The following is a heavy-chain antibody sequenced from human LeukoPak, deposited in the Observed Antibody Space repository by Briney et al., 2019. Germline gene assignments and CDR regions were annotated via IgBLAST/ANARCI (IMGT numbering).Heavy chain of an antibody. Sequence: ASVKVSCKASGYTFTSYYMHWVRQAPGRGLEWMGIINPSGGSTSYAQTFQGRVTMTRDTSTSTVYMELSSLRSEDTAVYYCARDAIVGATQIETGIDYWGQGTLVTVSS. CDR3: ARDAIVGATQIETGIDY. J-gene: IGHJ4*02. CDR2: INPSGGST. CDR1: GYTFTSYY. D-gene: IGHD1-26*01. V-gene: IGHV1-46*01.